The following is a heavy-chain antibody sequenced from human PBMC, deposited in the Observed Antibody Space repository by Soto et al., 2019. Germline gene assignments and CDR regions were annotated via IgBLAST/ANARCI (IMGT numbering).Heavy chain of an antibody. D-gene: IGHD2-2*01. V-gene: IGHV3-23*01. CDR3: AKYDVVVPYARNNWFDP. J-gene: IGHJ5*02. CDR1: GFTFNNYA. CDR2: ISGSGAGT. Sequence: QPGGSLRLSCAASGFTFNNYAMSWVRQAPGKGLEWVAAISGSGAGTYYVDSVKGRFTISRDSSKNTLYLHMNNLRAEDTAIYYCAKYDVVVPYARNNWFDPWGQGTLVTVSS.